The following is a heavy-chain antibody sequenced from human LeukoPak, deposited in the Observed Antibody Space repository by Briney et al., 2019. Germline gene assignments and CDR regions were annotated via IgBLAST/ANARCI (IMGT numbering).Heavy chain of an antibody. J-gene: IGHJ4*02. D-gene: IGHD5-18*01. Sequence: GGSLRLSCAASGFTFSNTWMSWVRQAPGKGLEWVSSISSSSSSIYYADSVKGRFTISRDNAKNSLYLQMNSLRAEDTAVYYCARASGDIVETATMGSYWGQGTLVTVSS. CDR3: ARASGDIVETATMGSY. CDR2: ISSSSSSI. V-gene: IGHV3-21*01. CDR1: GFTFSNTW.